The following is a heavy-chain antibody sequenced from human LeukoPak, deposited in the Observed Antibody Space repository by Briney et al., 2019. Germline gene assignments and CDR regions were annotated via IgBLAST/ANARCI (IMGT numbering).Heavy chain of an antibody. CDR3: ARGRAAAGHTFDY. D-gene: IGHD6-13*01. Sequence: NPSETLSLTCTVSGGSISSYYWSWIRQPPGKGLEWIGYIYYSGSTNYNPSLKSRVTISVDTSKNQFSLKLSSVTAADTAVYYCARGRAAAGHTFDYWGQGTLVTDSS. V-gene: IGHV4-59*01. J-gene: IGHJ4*02. CDR1: GGSISSYY. CDR2: IYYSGST.